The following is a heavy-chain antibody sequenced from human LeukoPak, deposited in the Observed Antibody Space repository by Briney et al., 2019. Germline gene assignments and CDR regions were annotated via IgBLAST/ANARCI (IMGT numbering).Heavy chain of an antibody. D-gene: IGHD3-10*01. CDR3: ARLWFGELLSPNPSVFDY. J-gene: IGHJ4*02. V-gene: IGHV4-59*01. CDR1: GGSISSYY. CDR2: IYYSGST. Sequence: SETLSLTCTVSGGSISSYYWSWIRQPPGKGLEWIGYIYYSGSTNYSPSLKSRVTISVDTSKNQFSLKLSSVTAADTAVYYCARLWFGELLSPNPSVFDYWGQGTLVTVSS.